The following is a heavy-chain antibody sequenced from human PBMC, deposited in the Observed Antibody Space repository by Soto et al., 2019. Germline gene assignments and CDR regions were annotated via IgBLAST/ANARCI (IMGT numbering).Heavy chain of an antibody. CDR2: ISYDGSNK. CDR3: ARDQVRHTIFGVVIQDYYYGMDV. J-gene: IGHJ6*02. V-gene: IGHV3-30-3*01. Sequence: PGGSLRLSCAASGFTFSSYAMHWVRQAPGKGLEWVAVISYDGSNKYYADSVKGRFTISRDNSKNTLYLQMNSLRAEDTAVYYCARDQVRHTIFGVVIQDYYYGMDVWGQGATVTVSS. CDR1: GFTFSSYA. D-gene: IGHD3-3*01.